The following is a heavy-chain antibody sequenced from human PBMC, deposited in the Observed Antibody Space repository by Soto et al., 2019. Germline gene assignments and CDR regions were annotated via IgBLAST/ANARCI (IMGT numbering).Heavy chain of an antibody. CDR2: INSGSTSI. J-gene: IGHJ4*02. CDR3: FNGGYY. D-gene: IGHD4-17*01. Sequence: EEQLVESGGGLVQPGGSLRLSCAASGFTFSSLVMYWVRQAPGKGLEWVSSINSGSTSIYYADSVKGRYTISRDNGKNSMYLHMSSLRADVTAVYYSFNGGYYVGQGTMVTVSS. V-gene: IGHV3-48*01. CDR1: GFTFSSLV.